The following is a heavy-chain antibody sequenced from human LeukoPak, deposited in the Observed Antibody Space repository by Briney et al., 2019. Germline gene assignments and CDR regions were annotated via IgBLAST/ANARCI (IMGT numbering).Heavy chain of an antibody. CDR1: GFTFSNAW. Sequence: GGSLRLSCAASGFTFSNAWMSWVRQAPGKGLEWVGRIKSKTDGGTTDYATPVKGRFTISRDNSKNTLYLQMNSLKTEDTAVYYCTTDLYSLQDDYWGQGTLVTVSS. CDR3: TTDLYSLQDDY. D-gene: IGHD2-8*01. J-gene: IGHJ4*02. CDR2: IKSKTDGGTT. V-gene: IGHV3-15*01.